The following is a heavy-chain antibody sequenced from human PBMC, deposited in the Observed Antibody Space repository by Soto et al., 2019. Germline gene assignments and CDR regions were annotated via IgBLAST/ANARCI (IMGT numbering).Heavy chain of an antibody. V-gene: IGHV3-23*01. D-gene: IGHD3-9*01. J-gene: IGHJ3*02. CDR3: AKELGPSNYDILTGYYRLGAFDI. CDR2: ISANGDST. CDR1: GFTFINYA. Sequence: GGSLRLSCAASGFTFINYALSWVRQAPGKGLEWVSTISANGDSTYYADSVKGRFTISRDTSKNTLYLQMNSLRAEDTAVYYCAKELGPSNYDILTGYYRLGAFDIWGQGTMVTVSS.